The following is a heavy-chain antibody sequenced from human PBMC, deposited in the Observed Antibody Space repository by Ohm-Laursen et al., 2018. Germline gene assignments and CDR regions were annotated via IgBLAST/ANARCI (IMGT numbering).Heavy chain of an antibody. J-gene: IGHJ4*02. CDR1: GFTFSNYA. Sequence: SLRLSCAASGFTFSNYAMTWVRQAPGKGLAWVSVISATGGAAYYADSAKGRFTISRDNSKNTLYLQINSLRADDTAVFYCAKARTINGYLFDYWGQGTVVTVSS. V-gene: IGHV3-23*01. D-gene: IGHD3-22*01. CDR3: AKARTINGYLFDY. CDR2: ISATGGAA.